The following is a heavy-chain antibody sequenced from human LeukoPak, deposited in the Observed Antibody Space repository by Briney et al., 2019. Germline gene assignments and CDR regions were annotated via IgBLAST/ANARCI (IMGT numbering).Heavy chain of an antibody. CDR3: ARGGTAMAHHLDY. CDR1: GFTFSGST. Sequence: GGSLRLSCAASGFTFSGSTMNWVRQAPGKGLEWVSSISSRSSYIYYADSVKGRFTISRDNAKNSLYLQMNSLRAEDTAVYYCARGGTAMAHHLDYWGQGTLVTVSS. CDR2: ISSRSSYI. D-gene: IGHD5-18*01. J-gene: IGHJ4*02. V-gene: IGHV3-21*01.